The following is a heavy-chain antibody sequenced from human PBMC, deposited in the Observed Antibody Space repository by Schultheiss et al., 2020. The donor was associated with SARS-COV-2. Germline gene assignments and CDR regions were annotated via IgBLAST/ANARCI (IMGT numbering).Heavy chain of an antibody. Sequence: SETLSLTCTVSGGSISSYYWTWIRQPPGKGLEWIGYIYDSGSTNYNPSLKSRVTISVDTSKNQFSLKLSSVTAADTAVYYCARSQDIVVVPAARSGYYGMDVWSQGTTVTVAS. V-gene: IGHV4-59*01. CDR2: IYDSGST. CDR1: GGSISSYY. J-gene: IGHJ6*02. D-gene: IGHD2-2*01. CDR3: ARSQDIVVVPAARSGYYGMDV.